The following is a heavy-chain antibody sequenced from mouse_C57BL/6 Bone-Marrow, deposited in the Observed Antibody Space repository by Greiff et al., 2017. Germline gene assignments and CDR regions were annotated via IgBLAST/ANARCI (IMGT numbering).Heavy chain of an antibody. V-gene: IGHV1-18*01. CDR1: GYTITDYN. D-gene: IGHD4-1*01. CDR3: ARESLTVWAY. Sequence: EVKLQQSGPELVKPGASVKIPCKASGYTITDYNMDWVKQSQGKSLEWIGDINPNNGGTIFNQKVKGKATLTLDKSSSTAYMELRSLTSEDTAVYYCARESLTVWAYWGQGTTRTVSS. J-gene: IGHJ2*01. CDR2: INPNNGGT.